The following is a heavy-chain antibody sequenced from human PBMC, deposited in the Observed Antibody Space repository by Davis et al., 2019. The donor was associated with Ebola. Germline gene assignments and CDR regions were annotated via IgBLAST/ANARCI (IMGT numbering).Heavy chain of an antibody. D-gene: IGHD1-1*01. V-gene: IGHV4-34*01. CDR1: GGSFSGYY. Sequence: MPSETLSLTCAVYGGSFSGYYWSWIRQPPGKGLEWIGEINHSGSTNYNPSLKSRVTISVDKSKNQFSLKLSSVTAADTAVYYCARDWPGHWTYSMDVWGQGTTVTVSS. J-gene: IGHJ6*02. CDR2: INHSGST. CDR3: ARDWPGHWTYSMDV.